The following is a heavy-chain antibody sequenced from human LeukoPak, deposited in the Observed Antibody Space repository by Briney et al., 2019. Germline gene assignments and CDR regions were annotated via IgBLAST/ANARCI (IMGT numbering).Heavy chain of an antibody. Sequence: GASVKVSCKASGYTFTSYDINWVRQATGQGLEWMGWMNPNSGNTGYAQKFQGRVTMTRNTSMSTAYMELSSLRSEDTAVYYCARFTSRPYYDFWSGYLDAFDIWGQGTMVTVSS. CDR3: ARFTSRPYYDFWSGYLDAFDI. D-gene: IGHD3-3*01. CDR1: GYTFTSYD. V-gene: IGHV1-8*01. J-gene: IGHJ3*02. CDR2: MNPNSGNT.